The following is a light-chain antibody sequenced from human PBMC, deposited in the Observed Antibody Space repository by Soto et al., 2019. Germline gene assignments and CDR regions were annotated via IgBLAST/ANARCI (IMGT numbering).Light chain of an antibody. CDR2: GAS. J-gene: IGKJ1*01. V-gene: IGKV3-20*01. Sequence: EIVLTQSPGTLSLSPWESATLSCKASQSFSSSFLAWYQQKAGQAPRLLIYGASSRAPGIPDRFSGSGFETEFTLTITRLEPEDFAVYYCHHYGSSLWTFGQGTKVDIK. CDR3: HHYGSSLWT. CDR1: QSFSSSF.